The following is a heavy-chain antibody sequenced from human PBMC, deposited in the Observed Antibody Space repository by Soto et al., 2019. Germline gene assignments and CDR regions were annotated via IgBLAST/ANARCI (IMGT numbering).Heavy chain of an antibody. J-gene: IGHJ5*02. V-gene: IGHV1-46*01. CDR3: ARLFVKSFDP. CDR2: IDPSGVTT. Sequence: QEQLVQSGAEVKKPGASVKVSCKASGYTLTSYYIHWVRQVPGQGLEWMGMIDPSGVTTKSAQKFQGRFTLTKDTSTSTVYMELSSLTTEDTAVYYCARLFVKSFDPWGQGTLVTVSS. CDR1: GYTLTSYY.